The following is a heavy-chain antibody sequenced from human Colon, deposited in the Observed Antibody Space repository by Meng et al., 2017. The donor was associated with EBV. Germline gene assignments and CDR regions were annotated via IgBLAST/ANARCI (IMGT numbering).Heavy chain of an antibody. Sequence: QVQLQESGPGLVRPPETLSPPSAVSGGSISSVYWWTWVRQSPGKGLEWIGEIYHSGSTNYNPSLKSRVTISVDKSKNQFSLKLTSVTAADTAVYYCARGGYYSFDYWGQRTLVTVSS. CDR3: ARGGYYSFDY. J-gene: IGHJ4*02. CDR2: IYHSGST. CDR1: GGSISSVYW. D-gene: IGHD5-18*01. V-gene: IGHV4-4*03.